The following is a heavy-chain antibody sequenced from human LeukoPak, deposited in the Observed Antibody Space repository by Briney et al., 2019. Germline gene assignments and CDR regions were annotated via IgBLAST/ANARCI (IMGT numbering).Heavy chain of an antibody. D-gene: IGHD6-13*01. CDR1: GGSISSYY. CDR2: IYHSGST. CDR3: ARGRQQGGDFDY. J-gene: IGHJ4*02. Sequence: SETLSLTCTVSGGSISSYYWSWIRQPPGKGLDWIGYIYHSGSTNYNPSLKSRFTISLDTSKNQFSLKLSSVTAADTAVYYCARGRQQGGDFDYWGQGTLVTVSS. V-gene: IGHV4-59*01.